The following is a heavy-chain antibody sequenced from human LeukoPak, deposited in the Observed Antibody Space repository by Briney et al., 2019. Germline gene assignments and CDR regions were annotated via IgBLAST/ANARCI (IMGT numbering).Heavy chain of an antibody. J-gene: IGHJ4*02. Sequence: PSETLSLTCAVYGGSFSGYYWSWIRQPPGKGLEWIGEINHSGSTNYNPSLKSRVTISVDTSKNQFSLKLSSVTAADTAVYYCARQGSNWNCLDYWGQGTLVTVSS. V-gene: IGHV4-34*01. CDR3: ARQGSNWNCLDY. CDR1: GGSFSGYY. D-gene: IGHD1-20*01. CDR2: INHSGST.